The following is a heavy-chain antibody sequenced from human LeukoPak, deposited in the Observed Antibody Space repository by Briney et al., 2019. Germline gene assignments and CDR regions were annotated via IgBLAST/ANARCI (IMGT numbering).Heavy chain of an antibody. V-gene: IGHV3-64D*09. CDR3: VKGYCSSISCFGDY. J-gene: IGHJ4*02. CDR2: ISSNGDST. D-gene: IGHD2-2*01. Sequence: PGGSLRLSCSASGFTFSSYSMHWVRQAPGKGLEYVSAISSNGDSTYYADSVKGRFTISRDNPKNPLYLQMSSLRAEDTAVYYCVKGYCSSISCFGDYWGQGTLVTFSS. CDR1: GFTFSSYS.